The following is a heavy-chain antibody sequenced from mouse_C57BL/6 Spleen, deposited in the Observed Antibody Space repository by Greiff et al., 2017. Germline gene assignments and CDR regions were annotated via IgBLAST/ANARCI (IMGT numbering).Heavy chain of an antibody. Sequence: DVQLVESGGGLVQPGGSLKLSCAASGFTFSDYYMYWVRQTPEKRLEWVAYISNGGGSTYYPDTVKGRFTISRDNAKNTLYLQMSRLKSEDTAMYYCARPYDGYYTGYFDYWGQGTTLTVSS. CDR3: ARPYDGYYTGYFDY. CDR2: ISNGGGST. J-gene: IGHJ2*01. CDR1: GFTFSDYY. V-gene: IGHV5-12*01. D-gene: IGHD2-3*01.